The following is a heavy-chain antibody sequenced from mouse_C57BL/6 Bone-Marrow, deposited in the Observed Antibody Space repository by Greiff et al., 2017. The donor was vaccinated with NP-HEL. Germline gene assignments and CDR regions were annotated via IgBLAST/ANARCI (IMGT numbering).Heavy chain of an antibody. D-gene: IGHD2-2*01. CDR3: AIYYGYG. J-gene: IGHJ2*01. Sequence: VQLQQPGAELVRPGPSVKLSCKASGYTFTSYWMHWVKQRPGQGLEWIGVIDPSDSYTNYNQKFKGKATLTVDTSSSTAYMQLSSLTSEDSAVYYCAIYYGYGWGQGTTLTVSS. CDR2: IDPSDSYT. CDR1: GYTFTSYW. V-gene: IGHV1-59*01.